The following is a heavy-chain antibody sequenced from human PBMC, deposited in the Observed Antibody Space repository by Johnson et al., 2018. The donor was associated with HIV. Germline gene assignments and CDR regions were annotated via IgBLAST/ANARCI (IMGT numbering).Heavy chain of an antibody. CDR3: ARGGAYCGGDCNAFDI. V-gene: IGHV3-33*01. Sequence: QVQLVESGGGVVQPGRSLRLSCAASGFTFSSYGIHWVRQAPGKGLEWEAFIWCDGSITSSEDSVKGRFTISRDNAKNSLYLQMNSLRAEDTAVYYCARGGAYCGGDCNAFDIWGQGTMVTVSS. CDR2: IWCDGSIT. D-gene: IGHD2-21*02. J-gene: IGHJ3*02. CDR1: GFTFSSYG.